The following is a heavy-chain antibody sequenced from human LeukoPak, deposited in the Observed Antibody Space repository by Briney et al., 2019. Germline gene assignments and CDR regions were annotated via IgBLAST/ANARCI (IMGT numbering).Heavy chain of an antibody. Sequence: PSETLSLTCTVSGGSISSGSYYWSWIRQPAGKGLEWIGRIFTSGSTNYNPSLKSRVTISVDTSKNQFSLKLSSVTAADTAMYYCAKSGGYGLIDYWGQGTRATVSS. J-gene: IGHJ4*02. CDR1: GGSISSGSYY. CDR2: IFTSGST. CDR3: AKSGGYGLIDY. V-gene: IGHV4-61*02. D-gene: IGHD1-26*01.